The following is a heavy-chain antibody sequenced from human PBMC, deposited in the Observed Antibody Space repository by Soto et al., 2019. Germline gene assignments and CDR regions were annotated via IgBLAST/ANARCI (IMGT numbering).Heavy chain of an antibody. CDR2: ISYDGSNK. J-gene: IGHJ6*02. Sequence: GGSLRLSCAASGFTFSSYGMHWVRQAPGKGLEWVAVISYDGSNKYYADSVKGRFTISRDNSKNTLYLQMNSLRAEDTAVYYCAKDGGLLWFGEFNNGMDVWGQGTTVTVSS. D-gene: IGHD3-10*01. CDR3: AKDGGLLWFGEFNNGMDV. V-gene: IGHV3-30*18. CDR1: GFTFSSYG.